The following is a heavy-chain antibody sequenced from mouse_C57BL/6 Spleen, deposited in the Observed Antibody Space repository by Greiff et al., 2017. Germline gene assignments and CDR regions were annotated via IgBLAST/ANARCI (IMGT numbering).Heavy chain of an antibody. D-gene: IGHD1-1*01. J-gene: IGHJ2*01. CDR2: ISDGGSYT. CDR3: ARDPSGSSYFDY. Sequence: DVKLVESGGGLVKPGGSLKLSCAASGFTFSSYAMSWVRQTPEKRLEWVATISDGGSYTYYPDNVKGRFTISRDNAKNNLYLQMSHLKSEDTAMYYCARDPSGSSYFDYWGQGTTLTVSS. V-gene: IGHV5-4*01. CDR1: GFTFSSYA.